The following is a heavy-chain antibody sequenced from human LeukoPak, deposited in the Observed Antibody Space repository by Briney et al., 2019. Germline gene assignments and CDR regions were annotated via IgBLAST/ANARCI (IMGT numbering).Heavy chain of an antibody. V-gene: IGHV4-59*01. Sequence: PSETLSLTCTVSGGSISSYYWSWIRQPPGKGLEGIGYIYNSGSTNYNPSLKSRVTISVDTSKNQVSLKLSSVTAADTAVYYCARFQSSSSWDYYYGLDVWGQGTTVTVSS. J-gene: IGHJ6*02. CDR2: IYNSGST. D-gene: IGHD6-13*01. CDR1: GGSISSYY. CDR3: ARFQSSSSWDYYYGLDV.